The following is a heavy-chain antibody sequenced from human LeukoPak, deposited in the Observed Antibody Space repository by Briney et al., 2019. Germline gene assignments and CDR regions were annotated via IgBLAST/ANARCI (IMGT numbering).Heavy chain of an antibody. Sequence: GGSLRLSCAASGFTFSNAWMSWVRQAPGKGLEWVSSISSSSSYIYYADSVKGRFTISRDNAKNSLYLQMNSLRAEDTAVYYCARSIVVVTPPADYWGQGTLVTVSS. CDR3: ARSIVVVTPPADY. V-gene: IGHV3-21*01. D-gene: IGHD2-21*02. CDR2: ISSSSSYI. CDR1: GFTFSNAW. J-gene: IGHJ4*02.